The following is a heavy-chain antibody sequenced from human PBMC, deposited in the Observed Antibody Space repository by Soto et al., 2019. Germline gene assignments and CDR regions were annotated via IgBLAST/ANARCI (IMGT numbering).Heavy chain of an antibody. J-gene: IGHJ4*02. CDR1: GGTFSSYA. D-gene: IGHD2-15*01. V-gene: IGHV1-69*01. CDR3: ARGGGDFCSGCSRYGFDDY. Sequence: QVQLVQSGAEVKKPGSSVKVSCKASGGTFSSYAISWVRQAPGQGLEWMGGIIPIFGTANYAQKFQGRVTISAEESTGTAYMGVSSLGSEDTAVYYCARGGGDFCSGCSRYGFDDYWGQGTLVTGFS. CDR2: IIPIFGTA.